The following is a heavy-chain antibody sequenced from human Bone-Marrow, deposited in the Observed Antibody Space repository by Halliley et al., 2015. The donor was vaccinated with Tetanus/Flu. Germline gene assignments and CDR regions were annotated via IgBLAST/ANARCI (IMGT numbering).Heavy chain of an antibody. D-gene: IGHD3-22*01. CDR3: ARHDIMIVVDHLFDY. CDR2: IYPGDSDT. J-gene: IGHJ4*02. V-gene: IGHV5-51*01. Sequence: GIIYPGDSDTKYSPSPQGQVTISADKSLTPAYLEWSSLKASDPAMYYCARHDIMIVVDHLFDYWGQGTLVTVSS.